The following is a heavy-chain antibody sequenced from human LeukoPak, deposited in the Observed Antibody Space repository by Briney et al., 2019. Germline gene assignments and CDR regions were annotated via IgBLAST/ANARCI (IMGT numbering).Heavy chain of an antibody. CDR2: INYSGST. D-gene: IGHD5-18*01. CDR3: ARDHRDGRYNDVYNDGFDI. J-gene: IGHJ3*02. CDR1: GGSISSFY. V-gene: IGHV4-59*01. Sequence: PSETLSLTCTVSGGSISSFYWSWIRQPSGKGLEWIGYINYSGSTNYNPSIKSRVTMSVDTSKNQFSLKLNSVTAADTAVYYCARDHRDGRYNDVYNDGFDIWGQGTMVTVSS.